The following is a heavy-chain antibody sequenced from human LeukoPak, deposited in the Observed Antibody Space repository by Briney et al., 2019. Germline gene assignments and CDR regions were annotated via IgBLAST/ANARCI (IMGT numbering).Heavy chain of an antibody. CDR2: INHSGST. CDR1: GGSFSGYY. V-gene: IGHV4-34*01. D-gene: IGHD3-10*01. Sequence: PSETLSLTCAVYGGSFSGYYWSWIRQPPGKGLEWIGEINHSGSTNYNPSLKSRVTISVDTSKSQFSLKLSSVTAADAAVYYCARGITMVRGVITPFDYWGQGTLVTVSS. J-gene: IGHJ4*02. CDR3: ARGITMVRGVITPFDY.